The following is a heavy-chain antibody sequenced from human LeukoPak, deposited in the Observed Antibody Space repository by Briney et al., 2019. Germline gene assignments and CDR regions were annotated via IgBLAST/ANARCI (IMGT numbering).Heavy chain of an antibody. V-gene: IGHV4-59*01. J-gene: IGHJ4*02. Sequence: SETLSLTCTVSGGSISSYYWSWIRQPPGKRLEWIGYIYYSGSTNYNPSLKSRVTISVDTSKNQFSLKLSSVTAADTAVYYCARWSGTRSDYWGQGTLVTVSS. D-gene: IGHD1-7*01. CDR3: ARWSGTRSDY. CDR1: GGSISSYY. CDR2: IYYSGST.